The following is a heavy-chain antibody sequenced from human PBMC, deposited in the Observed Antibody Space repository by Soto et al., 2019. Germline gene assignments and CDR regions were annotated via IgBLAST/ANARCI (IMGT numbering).Heavy chain of an antibody. J-gene: IGHJ6*02. D-gene: IGHD3-22*01. Sequence: SVKVSCKASGGTFSSYAISWVRQAPGQGLEWMGGIIPIFGTANYAQKFQGRVTITADESTGTAYMELSSLRSEDTAVYYCARSLPRAYYYDSSGRPSYYYYYGMDVWGQGTTVTVSS. CDR3: ARSLPRAYYYDSSGRPSYYYYYGMDV. V-gene: IGHV1-69*13. CDR2: IIPIFGTA. CDR1: GGTFSSYA.